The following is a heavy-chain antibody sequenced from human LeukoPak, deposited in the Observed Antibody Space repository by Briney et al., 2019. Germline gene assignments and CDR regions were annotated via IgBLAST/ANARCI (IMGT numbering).Heavy chain of an antibody. CDR1: GGSIRSGSYY. CDR2: IQTSGST. D-gene: IGHD3-9*01. CDR3: AREGGVDDLRYTKGGYYFDY. J-gene: IGHJ4*02. Sequence: SETLSLTCTVSGGSIRSGSYYWRWIRQPAGKGLEWIGRIQTSGSTNYNPSLKSRVTISVDTSKNQFSLKISPVTAADTAVYYCAREGGVDDLRYTKGGYYFDYWGQGTLVTVSS. V-gene: IGHV4-61*02.